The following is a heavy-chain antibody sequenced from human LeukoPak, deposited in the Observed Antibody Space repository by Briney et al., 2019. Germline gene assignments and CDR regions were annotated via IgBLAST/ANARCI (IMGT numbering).Heavy chain of an antibody. CDR2: INHSGST. V-gene: IGHV4-34*01. D-gene: IGHD4-17*01. CDR1: GGSFSGYY. J-gene: IGHJ4*02. CDR3: VRTELWVKYGDYAYFDS. Sequence: SETLSLTCAVYGGSFSGYYWSWIRQPPGKGLEWIGEINHSGSTNYNPSLKSRVTISQDTSKNQFSLELISVTAADTAVYYCVRTELWVKYGDYAYFDSWGQGALVTVSS.